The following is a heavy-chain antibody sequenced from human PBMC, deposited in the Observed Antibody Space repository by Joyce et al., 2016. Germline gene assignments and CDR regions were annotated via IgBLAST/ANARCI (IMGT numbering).Heavy chain of an antibody. D-gene: IGHD4-11*01. CDR3: ARDGKMTTVTTRGLYGMDV. V-gene: IGHV1-2*02. CDR2: FNPADGRS. J-gene: IGHJ6*02. CDR1: GYTFTATY. Sequence: QVQLVQSGAEVKKPGASVKVSCKDSGYTFTATYLLWVRQAPGQGLEGIGWFNPADGRSNSAQRFQGRSTRTRETSISTAYMELSGLTSDDTAVYYCARDGKMTTVTTRGLYGMDVWGQGSTIAVS.